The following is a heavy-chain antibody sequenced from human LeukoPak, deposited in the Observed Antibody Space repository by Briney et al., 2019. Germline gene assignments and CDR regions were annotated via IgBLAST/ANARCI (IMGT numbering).Heavy chain of an antibody. CDR3: ARGTTVVTYFDY. Sequence: GGSLRLSCAASGFTFSSYAMHWVPQAPGKGLEWVAVISYDGSNKYYADSVKGRFTISRDNSKNTLYLQMNSLRAEDTAVYYCARGTTVVTYFDYWGQGTLVTVSS. D-gene: IGHD4-23*01. CDR1: GFTFSSYA. CDR2: ISYDGSNK. V-gene: IGHV3-30*01. J-gene: IGHJ4*02.